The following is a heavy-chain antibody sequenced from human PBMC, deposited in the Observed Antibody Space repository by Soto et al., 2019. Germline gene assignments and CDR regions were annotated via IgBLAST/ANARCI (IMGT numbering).Heavy chain of an antibody. CDR2: ISSSGSTI. V-gene: IGHV3-11*01. CDR1: GFTFSDYY. D-gene: IGHD2-21*02. CDR3: ARDRGAYCGGDCYPVVQNAFDI. J-gene: IGHJ3*02. Sequence: QVQLVESGGGLVKPGGSLRLSCAASGFTFSDYYMSWIRQAPGKGLEWVSYISSSGSTIYYADSVKGRFTISRDNAKNSLYLQMNSLRAEDTAVYYCARDRGAYCGGDCYPVVQNAFDIWGQGTMVTVSS.